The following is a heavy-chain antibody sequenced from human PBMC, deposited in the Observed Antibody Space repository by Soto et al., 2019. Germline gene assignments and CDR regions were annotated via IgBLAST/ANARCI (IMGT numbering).Heavy chain of an antibody. V-gene: IGHV4-34*01. J-gene: IGHJ6*03. CDR3: ARGHGWNYYYYYMDV. CDR2: INHSGST. CDR1: GGCFSGYY. Sequence: PSETLSLTCAVYGGCFSGYYWSWIRQPPGKGLEWIGEINHSGSTNYNPSLKSRVTISVDTSKNQFSLKLSSVTAADTAVYYCARGHGWNYYYYYMDVWGKGTTVTVSS.